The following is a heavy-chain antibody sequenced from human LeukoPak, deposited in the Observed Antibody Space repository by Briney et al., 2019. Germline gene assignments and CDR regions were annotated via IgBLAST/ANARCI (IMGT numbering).Heavy chain of an antibody. Sequence: GGSLRLSCEASGFIVNSNYMSWVRQAPGQGLEWVSVIFSGGGTNYADSVKGRFTISRDNSKNTLYLQMNSLRVEDTAVYYCAMQVGVVPANRPYYFDYWGQGTLVTVSS. V-gene: IGHV3-53*01. J-gene: IGHJ4*02. CDR3: AMQVGVVPANRPYYFDY. D-gene: IGHD2-15*01. CDR1: GFIVNSNY. CDR2: IFSGGGT.